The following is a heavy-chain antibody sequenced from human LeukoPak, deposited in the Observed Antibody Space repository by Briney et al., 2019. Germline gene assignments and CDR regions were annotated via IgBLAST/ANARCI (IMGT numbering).Heavy chain of an antibody. CDR3: AKGGMAWELHPGWFDP. V-gene: IGHV3-23*01. Sequence: GGSLRLSCAASGFTFSSYAMSWVRQAPGKGLEWVSAISGSGGSTYYADSVKGRFTISRDNSKNTLYLQMNSLRAEDTAVYYCAKGGMAWELHPGWFDPWGQGTLVTVPS. CDR1: GFTFSSYA. CDR2: ISGSGGST. D-gene: IGHD1-26*01. J-gene: IGHJ5*02.